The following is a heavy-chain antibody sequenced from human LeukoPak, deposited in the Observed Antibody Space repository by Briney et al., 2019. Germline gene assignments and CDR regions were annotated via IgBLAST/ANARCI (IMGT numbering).Heavy chain of an antibody. CDR3: AKDFSGRRYYFDY. CDR2: ISWNSGSI. J-gene: IGHJ4*02. CDR1: GFTFDDYA. V-gene: IGHV3-9*01. D-gene: IGHD1-26*01. Sequence: GGSLRLSCAASGFTFDDYAMHWVRQAPGKGLEWVSGISWNSGSIGYADSVKGRFTISRDNAKNSLYLQMNSLRAEDTALHYCAKDFSGRRYYFDYWGQGTLVTVSS.